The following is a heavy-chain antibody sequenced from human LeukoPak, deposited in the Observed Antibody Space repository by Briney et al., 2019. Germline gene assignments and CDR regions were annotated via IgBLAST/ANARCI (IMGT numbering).Heavy chain of an antibody. Sequence: GGSLRLSCAASGFTFSDYYMSWIRQAPGKGLEWVSYISSSGSTIYYADSVKGRFTISRDNAKNSLYLQMNSLRAEDRAVYYCARDLKYLAFDIWGQGTMVTVSS. CDR2: ISSSGSTI. J-gene: IGHJ3*02. CDR1: GFTFSDYY. V-gene: IGHV3-11*01. D-gene: IGHD3-10*01. CDR3: ARDLKYLAFDI.